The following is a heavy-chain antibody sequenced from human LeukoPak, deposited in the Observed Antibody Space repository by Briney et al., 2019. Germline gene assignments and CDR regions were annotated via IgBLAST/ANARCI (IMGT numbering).Heavy chain of an antibody. CDR3: ARDIRRAYYGSGSSYWFDP. CDR1: GGSISSYY. V-gene: IGHV4-4*07. Sequence: SETLSLTCTVSGGSISSYYWSWIRQPAGKGLEWIGRIYTSGSTNYNPSLKSQVTMSVDTSKNQFSLKLSSVTAADTAVYYCARDIRRAYYGSGSSYWFDPWGQGTLVTVSS. D-gene: IGHD3-10*01. CDR2: IYTSGST. J-gene: IGHJ5*02.